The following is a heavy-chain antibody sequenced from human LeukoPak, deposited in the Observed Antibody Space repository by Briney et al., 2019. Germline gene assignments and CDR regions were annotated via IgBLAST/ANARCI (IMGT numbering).Heavy chain of an antibody. V-gene: IGHV3-30*04. D-gene: IGHD5-18*01. Sequence: PGGALRLSCVGSRFTFSRSDVHWVRQAPGKGVEGVAVILGGGGRKNYADSVKGRFTISRDNSKNTLYLQMNSLRAEDTAVYYCAKVAIVDTVGKNFDYWGQGTLVTVSS. CDR2: ILGGGGRK. J-gene: IGHJ4*02. CDR3: AKVAIVDTVGKNFDY. CDR1: RFTFSRSD.